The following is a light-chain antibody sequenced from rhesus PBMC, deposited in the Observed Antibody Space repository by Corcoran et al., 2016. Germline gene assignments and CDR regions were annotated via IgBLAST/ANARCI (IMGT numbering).Light chain of an antibody. CDR1: ENVHNF. Sequence: DIQMTQSPSSLSASVGDRVTITCRASENVHNFLNWYQQKPGKAPKLMIYRVSPLQTGVPSRFSGSGSGTDYTFTISNLQPEDVASYDGQHGYGTPLTCGGGTKVEIK. CDR3: QHGYGTPLT. CDR2: RVS. V-gene: IGKV1-74*01. J-gene: IGKJ4*01.